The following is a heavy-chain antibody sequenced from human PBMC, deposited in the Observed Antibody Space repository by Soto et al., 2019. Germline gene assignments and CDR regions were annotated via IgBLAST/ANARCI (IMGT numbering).Heavy chain of an antibody. D-gene: IGHD5-12*01. CDR3: ARGAATKILVLKYDAVEI. J-gene: IGHJ3*02. CDR2: IIPVFGAA. CDR1: GANLNSFINYG. Sequence: QVHLVQSGAEVKKPGSSVRVSCKASGANLNSFINYGITWVRQAPGQGLEYMGGIIPVFGAANHSQKFPGRVTISADESTRTVNMELSSLRSNATAVYYCARGAATKILVLKYDAVEIWGSETMVTVSS. V-gene: IGHV1-69*12.